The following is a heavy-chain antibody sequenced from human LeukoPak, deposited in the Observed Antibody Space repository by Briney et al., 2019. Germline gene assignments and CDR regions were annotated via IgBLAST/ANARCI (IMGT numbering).Heavy chain of an antibody. V-gene: IGHV4-59*01. CDR1: GGSISRYY. CDR3: ARESIAVADEAFDY. D-gene: IGHD6-19*01. Sequence: PSETLSLTCTVSGGSISRYYWSWIRQPPGTGREGSGYIYYRWNTNYNPSLKSRVTISVDTSKNQSSLKLRSVTAADTAVYSCARESIAVADEAFDYWGQGTLVTVSS. CDR2: IYYRWNT. J-gene: IGHJ4*02.